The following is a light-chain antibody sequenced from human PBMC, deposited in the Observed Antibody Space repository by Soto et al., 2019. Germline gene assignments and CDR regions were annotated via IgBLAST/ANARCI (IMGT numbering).Light chain of an antibody. V-gene: IGKV3-20*01. J-gene: IGKJ1*01. CDR1: QSVRSNY. Sequence: EIVLTQSPGTLSLSPGERATLACRASQSVRSNYLAWYQQKPGQAPRVLIYGASSRATGIPDRFSGSGSGTDFTLTISRLEPEDFAVYYCQESPRTFGQGTKVDIK. CDR3: QESPRT. CDR2: GAS.